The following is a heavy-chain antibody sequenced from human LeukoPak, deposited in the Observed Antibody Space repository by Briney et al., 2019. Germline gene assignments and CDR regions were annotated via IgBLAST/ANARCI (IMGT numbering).Heavy chain of an antibody. CDR2: VYYSGST. CDR3: ARSRIAVAGIIPWFDP. V-gene: IGHV4-59*08. D-gene: IGHD6-19*01. CDR1: GGSISTYY. Sequence: SETLSLTGTVSGGSISTYYWNWIRQPPGKGLEWLGYVYYSGSTNYNPSLKSRVTISVDTSKNQFSLKLSSVTAADTAVYYCARSRIAVAGIIPWFDPWGQGTLVTVSS. J-gene: IGHJ5*02.